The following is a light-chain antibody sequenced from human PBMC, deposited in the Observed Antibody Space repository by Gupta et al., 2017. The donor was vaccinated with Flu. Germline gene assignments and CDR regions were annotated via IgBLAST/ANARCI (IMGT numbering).Light chain of an antibody. V-gene: IGLV2-11*01. CDR3: CQSAGSDTLV. CDR1: SSDVGGYNY. Sequence: SVTITCTGTSSDVGGYNYVSCHQKHPANPPTVLIYDVSQRPSGVPDRFSASKSGNTASMPISGLQAEEDADYYYCQSAGSDTLVFGGGTKLTVL. J-gene: IGLJ2*01. CDR2: DVS.